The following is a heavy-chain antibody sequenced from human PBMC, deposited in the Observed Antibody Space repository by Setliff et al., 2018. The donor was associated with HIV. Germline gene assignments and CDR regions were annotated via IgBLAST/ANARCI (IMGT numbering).Heavy chain of an antibody. CDR1: GYSISSGYY. Sequence: SLTCAVSGYSISSGYYWGWIRQPPGKGLEWIGNIFHSGNTFYTPSLKSRVTISIDTSKNQFSLNLSSVTAADTAVYYCARTDILTGPWAFDIWGQGTMVTVSS. CDR2: IFHSGNT. J-gene: IGHJ3*02. D-gene: IGHD3-9*01. CDR3: ARTDILTGPWAFDI. V-gene: IGHV4-38-2*01.